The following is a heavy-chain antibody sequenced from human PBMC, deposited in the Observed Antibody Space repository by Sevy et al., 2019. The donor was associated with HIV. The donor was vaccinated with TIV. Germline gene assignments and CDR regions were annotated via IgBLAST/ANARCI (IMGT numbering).Heavy chain of an antibody. Sequence: SETLSLTCTVSGGSISSYYWSWIRQPPGKGLEWIGYIYYSGSTNYNPSLKSRVTISVDTSKNQFSLKLSSVTAADTAVYYCARLTGNYDFWSRYYTHYYYYYMDVWGKGTTVTVSS. CDR3: ARLTGNYDFWSRYYTHYYYYYMDV. J-gene: IGHJ6*03. CDR2: IYYSGST. CDR1: GGSISSYY. D-gene: IGHD3-3*01. V-gene: IGHV4-59*08.